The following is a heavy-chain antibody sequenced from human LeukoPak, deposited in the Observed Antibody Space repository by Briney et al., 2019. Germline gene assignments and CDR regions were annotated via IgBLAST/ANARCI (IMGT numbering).Heavy chain of an antibody. CDR3: TRDYANARDY. CDR2: INEDGSTE. D-gene: IGHD2-2*01. CDR1: GITFRKYW. V-gene: IGHV3-7*01. Sequence: PGGSLRLSCEVSGITFRKYWMTWVRQAPGKGREWVASINEDGSTEWYVDSVKGRFIVSRDNAKNSLYLQVSSLRVDDTAIYYCTRDYANARDYWGQGILVTVSS. J-gene: IGHJ4*02.